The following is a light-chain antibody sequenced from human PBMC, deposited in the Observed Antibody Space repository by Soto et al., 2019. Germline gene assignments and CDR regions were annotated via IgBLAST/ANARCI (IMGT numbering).Light chain of an antibody. CDR3: CSYANSGSFV. CDR2: EGS. CDR1: SSDVGGYNY. V-gene: IGLV2-23*01. Sequence: QSVLTQPASVSGSPGQSITISCTGTSSDVGGYNYVSWYQQHPGKAPKLMIYEGSRRPSGISHRFSGSRSGNTASLTISGLRAEDEADYYCCSYANSGSFVFGTGTKLTVL. J-gene: IGLJ1*01.